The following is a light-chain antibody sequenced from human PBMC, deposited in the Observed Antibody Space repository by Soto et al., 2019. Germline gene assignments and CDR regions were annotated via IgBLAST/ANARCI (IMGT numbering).Light chain of an antibody. CDR2: GAS. V-gene: IGKV3-20*01. CDR3: QQYETSPWT. CDR1: KRASTS. J-gene: IGKJ1*01. Sequence: VLTQSPGTLSLSPGERATLSCRSSKRASTSLAWYQQKPGQAPRLVMYGASNRATDIPDRFTGSGSGTDFTLTISSLEPEDFAVYYCQQYETSPWTFGQGTRVEMK.